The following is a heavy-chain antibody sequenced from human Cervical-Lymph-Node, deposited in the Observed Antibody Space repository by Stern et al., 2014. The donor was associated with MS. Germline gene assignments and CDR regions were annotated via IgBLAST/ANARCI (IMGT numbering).Heavy chain of an antibody. V-gene: IGHV1-69*01. D-gene: IGHD6-25*01. CDR1: GGTFSSYA. CDR2: IIPIFGTA. CDR3: DARIAALGTYFDY. Sequence: QVQLVQSGAEVKKPGSSVKVSCKASGGTFSSYAISWVRQAPGQGLEWTGGIIPIFGTANYAQKFQGRVTITADESTSTAYMELSSLRSEDTAVYYCDARIAALGTYFDYWGQGTLVTVSS. J-gene: IGHJ4*02.